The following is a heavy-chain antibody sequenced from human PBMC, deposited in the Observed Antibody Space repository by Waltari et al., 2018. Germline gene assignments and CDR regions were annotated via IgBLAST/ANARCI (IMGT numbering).Heavy chain of an antibody. CDR3: ARGGFFDILTGPYFDY. CDR1: GGPISSHY. D-gene: IGHD3-9*01. V-gene: IGHV4-59*11. J-gene: IGHJ4*02. CDR2: IYYSGST. Sequence: QVQLQESGPGLVKPSETLSLTCPVPGGPISSHYWTWIRQPPGKGLEWIGYIYYSGSTNYNPSLKSRVTISVDTSKNQFSLKLSSVTAADTAVYYCARGGFFDILTGPYFDYWGQGTLVTVSS.